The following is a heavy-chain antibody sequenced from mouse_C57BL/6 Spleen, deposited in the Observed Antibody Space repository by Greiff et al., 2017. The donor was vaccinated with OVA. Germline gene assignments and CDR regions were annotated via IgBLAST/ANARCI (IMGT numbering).Heavy chain of an antibody. Sequence: QVQLKQPGAELVKPGASVKLSCKASGYTFTSYWMQWVKQRPGQGLEWIGEIDPSDSYTNYNQKFKGKATLTVDTSSSTAYMQLSSLTSEDSAVYYCARSYYDFDYWGQGTTLTVSS. CDR1: GYTFTSYW. D-gene: IGHD2-4*01. CDR2: IDPSDSYT. J-gene: IGHJ2*01. V-gene: IGHV1-50*01. CDR3: ARSYYDFDY.